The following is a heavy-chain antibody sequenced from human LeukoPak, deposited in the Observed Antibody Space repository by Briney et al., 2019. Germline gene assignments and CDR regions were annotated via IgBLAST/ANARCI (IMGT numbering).Heavy chain of an antibody. CDR1: GGSISSYY. Sequence: SETLSLTCTVSGGSISSYYWTWIRQPPGKGLEWIGYIYYSGSTSYNPSLKSRVTISVDTSKNQFSLKLTSVTAADTAVYYCARGRLPIDYWGQGTLVTVSS. CDR2: IYYSGST. J-gene: IGHJ4*02. D-gene: IGHD6-25*01. V-gene: IGHV4-59*08. CDR3: ARGRLPIDY.